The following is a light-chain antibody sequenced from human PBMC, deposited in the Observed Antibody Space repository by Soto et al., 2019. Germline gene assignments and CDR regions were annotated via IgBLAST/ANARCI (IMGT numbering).Light chain of an antibody. V-gene: IGLV1-44*01. Sequence: SVLTQPPSASGTPGQRVTISCSGSSSNIGSNTVNWYQQLPGTAPKLLIYGDSQRLSGVPDRFSGSRSGTSASLAISGLQSEDEADYSCAAWDDSLNGVVFGGGTQLTVL. CDR3: AAWDDSLNGVV. CDR2: GDS. J-gene: IGLJ2*01. CDR1: SSNIGSNT.